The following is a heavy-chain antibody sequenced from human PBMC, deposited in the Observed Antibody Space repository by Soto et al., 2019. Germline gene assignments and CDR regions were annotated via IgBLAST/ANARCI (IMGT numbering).Heavy chain of an antibody. V-gene: IGHV4-59*11. J-gene: IGHJ4*02. CDR1: GGAINDHY. CDR2: IYYNGNT. CDR3: ARVRTGYFDY. D-gene: IGHD3-9*01. Sequence: QVQLQESGPGLVKPSETLSLTCTISGGAINDHYWSFIRQPPGKGLEWIGYIYYNGNTNYNPSLESRVTMSVDRSKNQFSLRLTSLTAADTAVYYCARVRTGYFDYWGRGALVTVSS.